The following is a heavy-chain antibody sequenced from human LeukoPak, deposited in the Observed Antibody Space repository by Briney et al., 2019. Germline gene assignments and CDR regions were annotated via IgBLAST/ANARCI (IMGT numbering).Heavy chain of an antibody. CDR2: IYYSVST. V-gene: IGHV4-59*01. Sequence: PSETLSLTCTVSGGSISSYYWSWIRQPPGKGLEWIGYIYYSVSTNYNPSLKSRVTISVDTSKNQFSLKLSSVTAADTAVYYCARASAARHFDYWGQGTLVTVSS. CDR3: ARASAARHFDY. J-gene: IGHJ4*02. CDR1: GGSISSYY. D-gene: IGHD6-6*01.